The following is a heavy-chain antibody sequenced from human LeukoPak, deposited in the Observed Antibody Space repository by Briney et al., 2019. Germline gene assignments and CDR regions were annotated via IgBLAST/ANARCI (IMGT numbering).Heavy chain of an antibody. D-gene: IGHD3-10*01. CDR3: TRGPSNYYGSGSYYFRGYYYYGMDV. Sequence: PGGSLRLSCAASGFTFSSYWMHWVRQAPGKGLVWDSRINSDGSSTSYADSVKGRFTISRDNAKNTLYLQMNSLRAEDTAVYYCTRGPSNYYGSGSYYFRGYYYYGMDVWGQGTTVTVSS. J-gene: IGHJ6*02. V-gene: IGHV3-74*01. CDR1: GFTFSSYW. CDR2: INSDGSST.